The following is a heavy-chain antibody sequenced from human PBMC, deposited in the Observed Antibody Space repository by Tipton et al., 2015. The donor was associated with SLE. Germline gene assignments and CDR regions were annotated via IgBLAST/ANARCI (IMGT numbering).Heavy chain of an antibody. D-gene: IGHD1-7*01. J-gene: IGHJ4*02. CDR1: GYTFTSYY. V-gene: IGHV1-46*01. CDR3: ARDRDWYYGPAPDY. Sequence: QVQLVQSGAEVKKPGASVKVSCKASGYTFTSYYVHWVRQAPGQGPEWMGIINPSGGGTRYAQKFQGRVTMARDTSTSTVYMELSSLRSEDTAIYYCARDRDWYYGPAPDYWGQGTLLTVSS. CDR2: INPSGGGT.